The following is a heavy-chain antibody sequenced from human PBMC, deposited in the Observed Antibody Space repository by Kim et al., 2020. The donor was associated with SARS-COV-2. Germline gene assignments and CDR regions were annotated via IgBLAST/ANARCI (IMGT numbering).Heavy chain of an antibody. V-gene: IGHV4-34*01. J-gene: IGHJ6*02. D-gene: IGHD3-10*01. CDR1: YGSFSGYY. CDR2: INENGNI. Sequence: SETLSLTCAVYYGSFSGYYWTLIRQPPGRGLEWIGEINENGNINYNPSLKSRVTLSVDTANNQFSLKLKYVTAADSAVYYCARGLGDYVGSGPLVGMDVWGQGTTVTVSS. CDR3: ARGLGDYVGSGPLVGMDV.